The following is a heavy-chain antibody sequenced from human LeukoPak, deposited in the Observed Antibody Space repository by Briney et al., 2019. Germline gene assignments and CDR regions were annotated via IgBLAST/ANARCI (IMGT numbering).Heavy chain of an antibody. CDR1: GFTLNRRG. J-gene: IGHJ5*02. CDR2: ISYDGSNK. CDR3: ARVRMVRGVIIGGVPGSRWFDP. Sequence: PGGSLRLSCAASGFTLNRRGMHWVRQAPGKGLEWVAVISYDGSNKYYADSVKGRFTISRDNSKNTLYLQMNSLRAEDTAVYYCARVRMVRGVIIGGVPGSRWFDPWGQGTLVTVSS. V-gene: IGHV3-30*19. D-gene: IGHD3-10*01.